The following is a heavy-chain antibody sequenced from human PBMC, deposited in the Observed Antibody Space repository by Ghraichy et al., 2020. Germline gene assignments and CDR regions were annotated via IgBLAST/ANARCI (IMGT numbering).Heavy chain of an antibody. Sequence: ASVKVSCKASGYSFTAYYIHWFRQAPGQGLEWLGWVSPNSGIIDYAQKFLGRVTLTRDTSISTAYMELRSLTSDDTAIYYCARDLRTSTYYGVDVWGQGTTVTVSS. CDR3: ARDLRTSTYYGVDV. V-gene: IGHV1-2*02. J-gene: IGHJ6*02. CDR2: VSPNSGII. D-gene: IGHD3/OR15-3a*01. CDR1: GYSFTAYY.